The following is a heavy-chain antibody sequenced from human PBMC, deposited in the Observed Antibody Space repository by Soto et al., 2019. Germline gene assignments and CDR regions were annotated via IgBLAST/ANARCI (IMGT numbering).Heavy chain of an antibody. J-gene: IGHJ4*02. Sequence: ASVKVSCKASGYTFTSYAMHCVRQAPGQRLEWMGWINAGNGNTKYSQKFQGRVTITRDNSKNTLYLQMNSLRAEDTAVYYCARVGYCSSTSWSRNGCGNDYWGQGTLVTVSS. CDR2: INAGNGNT. CDR3: ARVGYCSSTSWSRNGCGNDY. V-gene: IGHV1-3*01. D-gene: IGHD2-2*01. CDR1: GYTFTSYA.